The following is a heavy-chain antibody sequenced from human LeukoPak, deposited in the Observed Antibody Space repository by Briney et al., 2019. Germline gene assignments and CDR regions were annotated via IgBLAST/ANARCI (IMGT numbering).Heavy chain of an antibody. CDR3: ATRSGYDKYYFDY. D-gene: IGHD5-12*01. CDR1: GYTPTELS. Sequence: ASVKVSCKVSGYTPTELSMHWVRQAPGKGLEWMGGFDPEDGETIYAQKFQGRVTMTEDTSTDTAYMELSSLRSEDTAVYYCATRSGYDKYYFDYWGQGTLVTVSS. CDR2: FDPEDGET. V-gene: IGHV1-24*01. J-gene: IGHJ4*02.